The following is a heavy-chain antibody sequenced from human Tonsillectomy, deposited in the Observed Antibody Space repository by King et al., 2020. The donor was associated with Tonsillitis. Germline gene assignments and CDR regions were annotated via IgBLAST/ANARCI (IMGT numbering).Heavy chain of an antibody. D-gene: IGHD3-22*01. Sequence: QLQESGPGLVKPSETLSLACTVSGGSMSPYYWSWIRQTPRKGLAWIAYISYSGDTDYNPSLKSRVTVSVDTSKNQFSLKLSSVTAADTAVFYCARHPGRGYYDSSGQFDSWGQGILVTVSS. V-gene: IGHV4-59*08. CDR1: GGSMSPYY. J-gene: IGHJ4*02. CDR3: ARHPGRGYYDSSGQFDS. CDR2: ISYSGDT.